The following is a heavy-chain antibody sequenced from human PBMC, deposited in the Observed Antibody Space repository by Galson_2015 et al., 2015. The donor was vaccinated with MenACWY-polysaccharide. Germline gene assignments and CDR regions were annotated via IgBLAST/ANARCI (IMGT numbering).Heavy chain of an antibody. CDR2: ISHDGNYK. Sequence: SLRLSCAASGFTFSNHAMHWVRQAPGKGLEWVALISHDGNYKAHADSMKGRFTISRDNVKNTLHLQVDSLRVEDTAVYYCARHFDWAFDYRGQGTLVTASS. CDR3: ARHFDWAFDY. CDR1: GFTFSNHA. J-gene: IGHJ4*02. V-gene: IGHV3-30*03. D-gene: IGHD3-9*01.